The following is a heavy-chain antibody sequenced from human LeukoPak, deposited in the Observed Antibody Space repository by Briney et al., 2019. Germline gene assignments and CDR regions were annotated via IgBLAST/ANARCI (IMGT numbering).Heavy chain of an antibody. CDR1: GYTFTDYY. CDR3: ARARFDLGPPAMGRHNFFDP. Sequence: ASVKVSCKASGYTFTDYYINWVRQAPGQGLEWIGWINPNSGDTNYAQKFQDRVTVTRDTSISTAYMELSRLRSDDTAVYYCARARFDLGPPAMGRHNFFDPWGQGTLVTVSS. V-gene: IGHV1-2*02. D-gene: IGHD2-2*01. J-gene: IGHJ5*02. CDR2: INPNSGDT.